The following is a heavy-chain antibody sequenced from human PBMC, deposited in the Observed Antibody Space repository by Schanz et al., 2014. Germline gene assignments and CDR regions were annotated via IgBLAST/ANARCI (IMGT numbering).Heavy chain of an antibody. CDR1: GFTFSSYS. V-gene: IGHV3-48*01. Sequence: EVQLLESGGGLVQPGGSLRLSCAASGFTFSSYSMNWVRQAPGKGLEWVSYISSSSSTRYYADSVKGRFTISRDNAKNSLFLQMNSLRAEDTAVYYCARGGPAYYFDDWGQGTLVTVSS. CDR2: ISSSSSTR. J-gene: IGHJ4*02. CDR3: ARGGPAYYFDD.